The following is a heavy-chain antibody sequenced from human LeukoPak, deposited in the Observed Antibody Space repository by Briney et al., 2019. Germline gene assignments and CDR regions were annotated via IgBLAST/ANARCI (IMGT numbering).Heavy chain of an antibody. Sequence: SETLSLTCTVSGGSISSTTFFWGWIRQPPGKGLEWIGSMNYSGSSYYNPSLKSRVTMSVDTSKNQFSLKLNSVTAADAAIYYCARHPGVGITLHFDYWGQGTLVTVSS. V-gene: IGHV4-39*01. CDR3: ARHPGVGITLHFDY. J-gene: IGHJ4*02. CDR1: GGSISSTTFF. CDR2: MNYSGSS. D-gene: IGHD1-26*01.